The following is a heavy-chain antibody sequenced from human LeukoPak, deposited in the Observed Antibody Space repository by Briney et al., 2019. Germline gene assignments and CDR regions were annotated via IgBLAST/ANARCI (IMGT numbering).Heavy chain of an antibody. Sequence: PQTLSLTCTVSGGSISSGDYYWSRIRQPPGKGLEWIGYIYYSGSTYYNPSLKSRVTISVDTSKNQFSLKLSSVTAADTAVYYCARRQTTVTFSFDYWGQGTLVTVSS. D-gene: IGHD4-17*01. V-gene: IGHV4-30-4*01. CDR1: GGSISSGDYY. CDR2: IYYSGST. CDR3: ARRQTTVTFSFDY. J-gene: IGHJ4*02.